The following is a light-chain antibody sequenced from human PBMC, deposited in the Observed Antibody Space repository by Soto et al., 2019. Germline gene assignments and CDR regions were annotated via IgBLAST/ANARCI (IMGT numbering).Light chain of an antibody. J-gene: IGLJ3*02. CDR1: NSNIGNNY. V-gene: IGLV1-51*02. CDR2: ENN. CDR3: GTWDSSLSAGGV. Sequence: QSVLTQPPSVAAAPGQKVTISCSGSNSNIGNNYVSWYQQLPGTAPKLLSYENNKRPSGIPDRFSGSKSGTSATLGITGLQTGDEADYYCGTWDSSLSAGGVFGGGTKLTVL.